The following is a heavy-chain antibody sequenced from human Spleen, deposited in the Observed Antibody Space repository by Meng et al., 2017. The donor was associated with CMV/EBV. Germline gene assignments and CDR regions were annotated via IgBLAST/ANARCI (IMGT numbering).Heavy chain of an antibody. CDR3: AKLGDSIDFDY. V-gene: IGHV3-33*06. Sequence: SCAASGFTFGSCGMRWVRQAPGRGLEWVAVIWYDGSNKYYADSVKGRFTISRDNSKNTLYLQMNSLRAEDTAVYYCAKLGDSIDFDYWGQGTLVTVSS. CDR1: GFTFGSCG. D-gene: IGHD3-16*01. CDR2: IWYDGSNK. J-gene: IGHJ4*02.